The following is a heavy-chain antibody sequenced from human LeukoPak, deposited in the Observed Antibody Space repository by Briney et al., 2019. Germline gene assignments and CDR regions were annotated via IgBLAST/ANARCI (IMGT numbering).Heavy chain of an antibody. CDR2: INHSGST. CDR1: GGSFSGYY. V-gene: IGHV4-34*01. Sequence: SETLSLTCAVYGGSFSGYYWSWIRQPPGKGLEWIGEINHSGSTNYNPSLKSRVTISVDTSKNQFSLKLGSVTAADTAVYYCARAPYYYYGMDVWGQGTTVTVSS. J-gene: IGHJ6*02. CDR3: ARAPYYYYGMDV.